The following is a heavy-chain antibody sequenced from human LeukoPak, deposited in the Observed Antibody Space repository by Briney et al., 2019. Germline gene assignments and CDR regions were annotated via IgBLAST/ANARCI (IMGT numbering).Heavy chain of an antibody. Sequence: SETLSLTCAVSGGSISSSNWWCWVRQPPGKGLEWIGEIYHSGSTNYNPSLKSRVTISVDKSKNQFSLKLSSVTAADTAVYYCARDLGGGGSYFAFDIWGQGTMVTVSS. CDR2: IYHSGST. CDR3: ARDLGGGGSYFAFDI. D-gene: IGHD1-26*01. J-gene: IGHJ3*02. CDR1: GGSISSSNW. V-gene: IGHV4-4*02.